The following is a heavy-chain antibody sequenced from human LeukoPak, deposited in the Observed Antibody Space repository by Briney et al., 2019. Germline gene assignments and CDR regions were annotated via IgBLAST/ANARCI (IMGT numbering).Heavy chain of an antibody. J-gene: IGHJ6*04. Sequence: GGSLRLSCAASEFTFSNYWMSWVRQAPGKGLEWVANTKQDGSEKYYADSVKGRFTISRDNAKNSLYLQMNSLRAEDTAVYYCARDAYYYGAGSYLGVWGKGTTVTISS. V-gene: IGHV3-7*01. CDR3: ARDAYYYGAGSYLGV. CDR1: EFTFSNYW. CDR2: TKQDGSEK. D-gene: IGHD3-10*01.